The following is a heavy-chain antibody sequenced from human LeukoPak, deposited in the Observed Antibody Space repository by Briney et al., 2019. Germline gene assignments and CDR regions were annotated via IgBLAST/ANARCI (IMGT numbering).Heavy chain of an antibody. D-gene: IGHD5-18*01. J-gene: IGHJ4*02. CDR3: AKARGYSYGYDIYFDY. V-gene: IGHV3-23*01. CDR1: GFTFSSYA. Sequence: GGSLRLSCAASGFTFSSYAMSWVRQAPGKGLEWVSAISGSGGSTYYADSVKGRFTISRDNSKNTLYLQMNSLRAEGTAVYYCAKARGYSYGYDIYFDYWGQGTLVTVSS. CDR2: ISGSGGST.